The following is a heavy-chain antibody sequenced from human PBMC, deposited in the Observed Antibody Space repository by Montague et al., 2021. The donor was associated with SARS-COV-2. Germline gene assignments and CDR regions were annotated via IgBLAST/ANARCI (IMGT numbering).Heavy chain of an antibody. V-gene: IGHV4-59*01. Sequence: ETLSLTCTVSGGSISSYYWGWIRQPPGKGLEWIGYIYYSGSTNYNPSLKSRVTISVDTSKNQFSLKLSSVTAADTAVYYCARAPVAHITIFGVVTSFDYWGQGTLVTVSS. CDR2: IYYSGST. CDR3: ARAPVAHITIFGVVTSFDY. D-gene: IGHD3-3*01. CDR1: GGSISSYY. J-gene: IGHJ4*02.